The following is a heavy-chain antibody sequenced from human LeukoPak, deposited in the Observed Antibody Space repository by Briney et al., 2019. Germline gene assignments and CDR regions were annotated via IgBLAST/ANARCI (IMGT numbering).Heavy chain of an antibody. Sequence: SETLSLTCTVSGGSISSGSYYWSWIRQPAGKGLEWIGRIYTSGSTNYNPSLKSRVTISVDMSRNQFSLDLKSVTAADTATYYCARNAAYCLDYWGQGTLVTVSS. D-gene: IGHD2-15*01. J-gene: IGHJ4*02. CDR2: IYTSGST. CDR1: GGSISSGSYY. V-gene: IGHV4-61*02. CDR3: ARNAAYCLDY.